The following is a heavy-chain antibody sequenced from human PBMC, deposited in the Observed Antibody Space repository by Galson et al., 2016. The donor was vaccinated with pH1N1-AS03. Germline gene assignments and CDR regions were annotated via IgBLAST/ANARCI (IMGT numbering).Heavy chain of an antibody. CDR2: MNRDGRYT. J-gene: IGHJ4*02. V-gene: IGHV3-74*01. D-gene: IGHD6-13*01. Sequence: SLRLSCAASGFTFSDYWMHWVRQVPGKGPVWVSRMNRDGRYTTYADAVRGRFTISRDNAKSTLYLLLDGRTAEDAAVYYCARGDRHAGSWVAYWGQGTPVTVSS. CDR1: GFTFSDYW. CDR3: ARGDRHAGSWVAY.